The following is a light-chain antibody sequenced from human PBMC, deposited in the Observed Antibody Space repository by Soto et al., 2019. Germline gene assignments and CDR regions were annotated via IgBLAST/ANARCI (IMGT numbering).Light chain of an antibody. J-gene: IGKJ5*01. CDR3: QQFNSYPIT. V-gene: IGKV1-9*01. CDR2: AAS. Sequence: GDRVTITCRASQSISSWLAWYQQKPGKAPKLLIYAASTLQSGVPSRFSGSESGTEFTLTIVSLQPEDFATYYCQQFNSYPITFGQGTRLEIK. CDR1: QSISSW.